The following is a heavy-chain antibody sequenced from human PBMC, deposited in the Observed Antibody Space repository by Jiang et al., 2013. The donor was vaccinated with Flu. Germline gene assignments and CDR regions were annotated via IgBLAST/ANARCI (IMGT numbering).Heavy chain of an antibody. CDR1: GGSVSSGSFY. CDR3: AREVKAAPDIFDY. V-gene: IGHV4-61*01. D-gene: IGHD6-13*01. CDR2: IYYTGST. Sequence: GSGLVKPSETLSLTCTVSGGSVSSGSFYCSWIRQPSGKGLEWIGYIYYTGSTNYNPSLKSRVTISVDTSKNQFSLKLSSVTAADTAVYYCAREVKAAPDIFDYWGQGTLVTVSS. J-gene: IGHJ4*02.